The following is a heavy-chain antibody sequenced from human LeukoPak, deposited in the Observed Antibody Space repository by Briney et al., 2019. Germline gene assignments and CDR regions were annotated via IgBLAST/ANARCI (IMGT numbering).Heavy chain of an antibody. J-gene: IGHJ4*02. CDR3: RAAIRGY. CDR2: INYDGRRT. V-gene: IGHV3-23*01. CDR1: GFPFSAYA. D-gene: IGHD2-2*01. Sequence: PGGSLRLSCVASGFPFSAYALSWVRQAPGKGLEWVSGINYDGRRTSYAESVQGRFTISRDNAKNSLDLQMNSLRAEDTAVYYCRAAIRGYWGQGTLVTVSS.